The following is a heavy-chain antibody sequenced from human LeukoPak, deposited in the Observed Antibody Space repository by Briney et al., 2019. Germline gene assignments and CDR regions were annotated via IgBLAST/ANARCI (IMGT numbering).Heavy chain of an antibody. CDR2: IYPGDSDT. CDR1: GYSFSSYW. CDR3: ARQGHIVGGGWFDP. J-gene: IGHJ5*02. Sequence: GESLKISRQGSGYSFSSYWIGWVRQMPGKAPEWMGVIYPGDSDTRYRPPFQGQVTMSADKSTNTACLQWRSLRASDSAMYYCARQGHIVGGGWFDPWGQGTLVTVSS. D-gene: IGHD2-15*01. V-gene: IGHV5-51*01.